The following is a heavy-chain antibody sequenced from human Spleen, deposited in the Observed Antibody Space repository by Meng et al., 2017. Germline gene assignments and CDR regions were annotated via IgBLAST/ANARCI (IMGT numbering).Heavy chain of an antibody. J-gene: IGHJ4*02. V-gene: IGHV6-1*01. CDR1: GDSVSSNCSA. D-gene: IGHD3-16*01. CDR3: ARVGAGGVLDF. CDR2: TYYRSKWSK. Sequence: QVQLQQSCPGLVVKPSQTLSLTCAISGDSVSSNCSAWKWVRQSPSRGLEWLGRTYYRSKWSKDYAVSVKSRITVNPDTSKNQFSLQLNSVTPEDTAVYYCARVGAGGVLDFWGQGTLVTVSS.